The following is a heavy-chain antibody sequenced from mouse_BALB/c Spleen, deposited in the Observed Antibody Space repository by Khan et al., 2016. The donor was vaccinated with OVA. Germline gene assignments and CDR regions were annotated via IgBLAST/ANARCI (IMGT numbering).Heavy chain of an antibody. CDR3: AKPRDCYPYGMDY. Sequence: QVQLKESGPGLVAPSQSLSITCTVSGFSLTNYGVNWVRQPPGKGLEWLGVIWGDGNTNYHSALKSRLSISKDNSKSQVFLKLNSLQTDDTATYXCAKPRDCYPYGMDYWGQGTSVTVSS. D-gene: IGHD2-3*01. CDR1: GFSLTNYG. J-gene: IGHJ4*01. CDR2: IWGDGNT. V-gene: IGHV2-3*01.